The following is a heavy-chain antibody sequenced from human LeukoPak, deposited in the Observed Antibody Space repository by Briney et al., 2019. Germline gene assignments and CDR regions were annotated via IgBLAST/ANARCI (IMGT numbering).Heavy chain of an antibody. CDR3: AREGRYCSSTSCRGFDP. Sequence: PSETLSLTCTVSGGSSSSYYWSWIRQPAGKGLEWIGRIYTSGSTNYNPSLKSRVTISVDTSKNQFSLKLSSVTAADTAVYYCAREGRYCSSTSCRGFDPWGQGTLVTVSS. J-gene: IGHJ5*02. CDR1: GGSSSSYY. CDR2: IYTSGST. D-gene: IGHD2-2*01. V-gene: IGHV4-4*07.